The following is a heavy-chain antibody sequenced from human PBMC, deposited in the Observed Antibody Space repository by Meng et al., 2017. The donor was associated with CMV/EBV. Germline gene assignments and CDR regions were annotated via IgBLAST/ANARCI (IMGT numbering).Heavy chain of an antibody. CDR2: IYSGGST. V-gene: IGHV3-66*02. CDR3: ASRSVRITIFGVAHDAFDI. D-gene: IGHD3-3*01. CDR1: GFTVSSNY. J-gene: IGHJ3*02. Sequence: GGSLRLSCAASGFTVSSNYMSWVRQAPGKGLEWVSVIYSGGSTYYADSVKGRFTTSRDNSKNTLYLQMNSLRAEDTAVYYCASRSVRITIFGVAHDAFDIWGQGTMVTVSS.